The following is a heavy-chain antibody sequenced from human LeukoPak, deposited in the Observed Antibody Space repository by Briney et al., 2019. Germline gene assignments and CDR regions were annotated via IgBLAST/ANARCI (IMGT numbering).Heavy chain of an antibody. J-gene: IGHJ6*04. CDR1: GYTFTGYY. V-gene: IGHV1-2*04. D-gene: IGHD6-19*01. Sequence: ASVKVSCKASGYTFTGYYMHWVRQAPGQGLEWMGWINPNSGGTNYAQKFQGWVTMTRDTPISTAYMELSRLRSDDTAVYYCARDLRSGWTHGMDVWGKGTTVTVSS. CDR3: ARDLRSGWTHGMDV. CDR2: INPNSGGT.